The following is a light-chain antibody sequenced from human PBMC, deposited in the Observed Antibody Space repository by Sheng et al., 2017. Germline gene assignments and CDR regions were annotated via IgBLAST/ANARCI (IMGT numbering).Light chain of an antibody. CDR1: QSVSNW. J-gene: IGKJ1*01. CDR3: QQYNTFSPA. Sequence: DIQMTQSPSSLSASVGDRVTITCRASQSVSNWVAWYQQKPGRAPKLLIYKASSLESGVPYRFSGSGSGTEFTLTIASLQPDDFATYYCQQYNTFSPAFGQGTKVETK. V-gene: IGKV1-5*03. CDR2: KAS.